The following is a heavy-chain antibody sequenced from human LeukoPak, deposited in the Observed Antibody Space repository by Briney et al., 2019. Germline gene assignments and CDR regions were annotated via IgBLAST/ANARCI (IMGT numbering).Heavy chain of an antibody. D-gene: IGHD3-10*01. Sequence: ASVKVSCKASGYTFTGYYMHWVRQAPGQGLEWMGWINPNSGSTNYAQKFQGRVTMTRDTSISTAYMELSRLRSDDTAVYYCARGELLWFGESNDAFDIWGQGTMVTVSS. CDR2: INPNSGST. CDR1: GYTFTGYY. J-gene: IGHJ3*02. V-gene: IGHV1-2*02. CDR3: ARGELLWFGESNDAFDI.